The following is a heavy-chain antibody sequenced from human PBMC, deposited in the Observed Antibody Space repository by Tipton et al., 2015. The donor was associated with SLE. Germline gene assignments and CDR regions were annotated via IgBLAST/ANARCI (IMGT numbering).Heavy chain of an antibody. D-gene: IGHD2-21*01. CDR1: GGTFSSYA. V-gene: IGHV1-69*05. J-gene: IGHJ4*02. CDR2: IIPIFGTA. CDR3: ARIYCGGDCYSYYFDY. Sequence: QSGAEVKKPGSSVKVSCKDSGGTFSSYAISWVRQAPGQGLERMGGIIPIFGTANYAQKFQGRVTITTDESTSTAYMELSSLRSEDTAVYYCARIYCGGDCYSYYFDYWGQGTLVTVSS.